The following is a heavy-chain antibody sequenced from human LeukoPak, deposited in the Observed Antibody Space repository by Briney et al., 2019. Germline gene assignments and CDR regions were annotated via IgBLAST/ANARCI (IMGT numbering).Heavy chain of an antibody. CDR3: ARVSQWLPLFDY. V-gene: IGHV1-2*02. Sequence: GASVKVSCKASGYTFTGYYMHWVRQAPGQGLEWMGWINPNSGGTNYAQKFQGRVTMTRDTSISTAYMELSKLRSDDTDVYYCARVSQWLPLFDYWGQGTLVTVSS. D-gene: IGHD6-19*01. CDR1: GYTFTGYY. J-gene: IGHJ4*02. CDR2: INPNSGGT.